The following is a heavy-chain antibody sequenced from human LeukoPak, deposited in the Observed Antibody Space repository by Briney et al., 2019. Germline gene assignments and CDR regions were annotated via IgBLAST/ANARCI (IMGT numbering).Heavy chain of an antibody. CDR2: IYWNDDK. D-gene: IGHD3-10*01. CDR1: GFSLRTRGGG. Sequence: SGPTLVNPTQTLTLTCTFSGFSLRTRGGGVGWIRQPPGKALEWLQLIYWNDDKRYSPSLKSTLTITKDTSQNQVVLTMTNMDPVDTATYYCAHRRSHRGVLWFGESWGQGTLVTVSS. V-gene: IGHV2-5*01. CDR3: AHRRSHRGVLWFGES. J-gene: IGHJ5*02.